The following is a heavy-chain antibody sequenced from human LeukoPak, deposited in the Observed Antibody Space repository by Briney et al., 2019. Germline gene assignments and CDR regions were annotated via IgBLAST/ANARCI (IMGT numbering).Heavy chain of an antibody. D-gene: IGHD5-24*01. CDR1: GYSFTSYW. V-gene: IGHV5-51*01. Sequence: NRGESLKISCKGSGYSFTSYWIGWVRQMSGKGLEWMGIIYPGDSDSRYSPSFQGQVTISADKSISTAYLQWSSLKASDTAMYYCARSCRDGYRDFDYWGQGTLVTVSS. J-gene: IGHJ4*02. CDR2: IYPGDSDS. CDR3: ARSCRDGYRDFDY.